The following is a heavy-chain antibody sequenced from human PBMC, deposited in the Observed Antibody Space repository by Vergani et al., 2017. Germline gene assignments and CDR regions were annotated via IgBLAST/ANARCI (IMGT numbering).Heavy chain of an antibody. CDR2: VFHSGSA. V-gene: IGHV4-38-2*02. CDR3: ARQFWVSQGVGAFET. J-gene: IGHJ3*02. CDR1: GYSISRGYY. D-gene: IGHD3-16*01. Sequence: QAQLQESGPRLVKPSQTLSLTCSVSGYSISRGYYWGWIRQPPGKGLEWIATVFHSGSAYYNPSLRRRVTISVETSKNQFSLRLTTLTAADTAVYYCARQFWVSQGVGAFETWGRGTEVSVSS.